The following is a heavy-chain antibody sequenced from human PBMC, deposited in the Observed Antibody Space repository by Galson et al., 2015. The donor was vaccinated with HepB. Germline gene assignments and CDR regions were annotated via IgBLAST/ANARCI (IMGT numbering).Heavy chain of an antibody. CDR3: AKGRGWYTGFDS. CDR2: ISGDTYGK. CDR1: GFTFKDYA. J-gene: IGHJ4*02. D-gene: IGHD6-19*01. V-gene: IGHV3-23*01. Sequence: SLRLSCAGSGFTFKDYALSWVRQAPGKGLQWVSGISGDTYGKYYTDSVKGRFTISRDNSNNRLYLQMTSVRADDTATYYCAKGRGWYTGFDSWGQGALVTVSS.